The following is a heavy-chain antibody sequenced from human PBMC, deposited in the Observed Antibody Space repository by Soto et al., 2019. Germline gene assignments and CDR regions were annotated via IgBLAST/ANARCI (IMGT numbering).Heavy chain of an antibody. D-gene: IGHD3-9*01. V-gene: IGHV5-51*01. J-gene: IGHJ4*02. CDR2: IYPGDSDT. CDR3: ARQNPNLLRYFDWLLFDY. CDR1: GYSFTSYW. Sequence: PGESLKISCKGSGYSFTSYWIGWVRQMPGRGLEWMGIIYPGDSDTRYSPSFQGQVTISADKSISTAYLQWSRLKASDAAMYYCARQNPNLLRYFDWLLFDYWGQGTLVTVS.